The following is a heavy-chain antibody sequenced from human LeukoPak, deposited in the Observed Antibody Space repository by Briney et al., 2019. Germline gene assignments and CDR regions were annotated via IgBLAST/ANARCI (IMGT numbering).Heavy chain of an antibody. Sequence: ASVKVSCKASGGTFSSYAISWVRQAPGQGLEWMGGIIPIFGTANYAQKFQGRVTITTDESTSTAYMELSSLRSEDTAVYYCATGHGQQLVLMMGYYYYMDVWGKGTTVAVSS. V-gene: IGHV1-69*05. D-gene: IGHD6-13*01. CDR1: GGTFSSYA. J-gene: IGHJ6*03. CDR2: IIPIFGTA. CDR3: ATGHGQQLVLMMGYYYYMDV.